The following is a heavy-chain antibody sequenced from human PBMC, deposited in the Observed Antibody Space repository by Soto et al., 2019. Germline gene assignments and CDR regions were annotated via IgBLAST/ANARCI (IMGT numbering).Heavy chain of an antibody. J-gene: IGHJ3*02. CDR2: IKQDGSEK. V-gene: IGHV3-7*01. CDR1: GFTFSSYW. CDR3: AHPRGYGVFDAYDI. Sequence: GGSLRLSCAASGFTFSSYWMSWVRQAPGKGLEWVANIKQDGSEKYYVDSVKGRFTISRDNAKNSLYLQMNSLRAEDTAVYYCAHPRGYGVFDAYDIWGQGTMVTVSS. D-gene: IGHD4-17*01.